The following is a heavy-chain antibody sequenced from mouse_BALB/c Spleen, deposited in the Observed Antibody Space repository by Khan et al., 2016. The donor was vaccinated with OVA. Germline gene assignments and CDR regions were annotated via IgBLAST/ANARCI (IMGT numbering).Heavy chain of an antibody. Sequence: VQLQQPGPELVKPGASVKMSCKASGYTFTTYVIHWVKQKPGQDLEWFGYINPYNDDTKYNEKFKGKATLTSDKSSTTAYMEFSSLTSEDSAVYYCARGMGLLRGAMDYWGQGTSVTVSS. V-gene: IGHV1S136*01. CDR1: GYTFTTYV. CDR2: INPYNDDT. D-gene: IGHD2-3*01. J-gene: IGHJ4*01. CDR3: ARGMGLLRGAMDY.